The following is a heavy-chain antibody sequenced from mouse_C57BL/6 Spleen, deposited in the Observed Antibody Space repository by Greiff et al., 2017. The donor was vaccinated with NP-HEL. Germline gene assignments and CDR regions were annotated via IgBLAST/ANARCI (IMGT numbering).Heavy chain of an antibody. CDR3: ARWGPSYGSGYFDV. D-gene: IGHD1-1*01. Sequence: QVQLQQPGAELVKPGASVKLSCKASGYTFTSYWMHWVKQRPGQGLEWIGMIHPNSGSTNYNEKFKSKATLTVDKSSSTAYMQLSSLTSEDSAVYYCARWGPSYGSGYFDVWGTGTTVTVPS. V-gene: IGHV1-64*01. CDR1: GYTFTSYW. J-gene: IGHJ1*03. CDR2: IHPNSGST.